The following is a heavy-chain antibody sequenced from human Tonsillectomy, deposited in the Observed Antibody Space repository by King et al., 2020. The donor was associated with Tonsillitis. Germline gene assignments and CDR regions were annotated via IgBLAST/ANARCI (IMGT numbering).Heavy chain of an antibody. Sequence: VQLVESGGGLVKPGESLRLSCAASGFTFSNAWMSWVRQAPGKGLEWVGHIKSKTDGGTTDYGTPMRGRFTISRDDSENTVHLQINSLQAEDTAVYYWATEALYYGSSLYYFDYWGQGALVTVSS. D-gene: IGHD6-13*01. CDR3: ATEALYYGSSLYYFDY. V-gene: IGHV3-15*01. CDR2: IKSKTDGGTT. CDR1: GFTFSNAW. J-gene: IGHJ4*02.